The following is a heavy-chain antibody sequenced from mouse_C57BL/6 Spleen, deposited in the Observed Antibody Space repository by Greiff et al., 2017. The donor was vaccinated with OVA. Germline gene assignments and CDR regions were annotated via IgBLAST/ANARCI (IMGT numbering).Heavy chain of an antibody. CDR3: TRSHYYERAMDY. V-gene: IGHV1-5*01. D-gene: IGHD1-2*01. Sequence: VQLKQSGTVLARPGASVKMSCKTSGYTFTSYWMHWVKQRPGQGLEWIGAIYPGNSDTSYNQKFKGKAKLTAVTSASTAYMELSSLTNEDSAVDYYTRSHYYERAMDYWGQGTSVTVSA. CDR1: GYTFTSYW. J-gene: IGHJ4*01. CDR2: IYPGNSDT.